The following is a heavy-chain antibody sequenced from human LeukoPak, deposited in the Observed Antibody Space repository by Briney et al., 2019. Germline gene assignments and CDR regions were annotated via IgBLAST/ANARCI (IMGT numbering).Heavy chain of an antibody. D-gene: IGHD6-19*01. CDR2: IYYSGST. CDR1: GGSISSGDYY. CDR3: TQPAVAGTDDAFDI. Sequence: SETLSLTCTVSGGSISSGDYYWSWIRQPPGKGLEWIGYIYYSGSTYYNPSLKSRVTISVDTSKNQFSLKLSSVTAADTAVYYCTQPAVAGTDDAFDIWGQGTMVTVSS. V-gene: IGHV4-30-4*08. J-gene: IGHJ3*02.